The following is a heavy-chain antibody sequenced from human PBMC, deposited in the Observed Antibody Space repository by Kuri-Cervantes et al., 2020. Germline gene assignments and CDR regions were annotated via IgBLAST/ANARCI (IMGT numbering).Heavy chain of an antibody. CDR1: GFTFSDNY. J-gene: IGHJ4*02. D-gene: IGHD1-26*01. CDR2: ISSSGSTI. Sequence: GESLKISCAASGFTFSDNYMSWIRQAPGKGLEWVSFISSSGSTIHYAGSVKGRFTVSRDNAKNSLYLQMNSLRAEDTAMYYCASILEVGFWGQGTLVTVSS. CDR3: ASILEVGF. V-gene: IGHV3-11*04.